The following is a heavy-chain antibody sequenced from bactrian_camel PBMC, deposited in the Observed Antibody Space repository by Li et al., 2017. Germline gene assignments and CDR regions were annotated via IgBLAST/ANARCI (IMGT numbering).Heavy chain of an antibody. Sequence: HVQLVESGGSLVQPGGSLRLSCAASGLTFSSYRFRWVRQAPGKGLAWVSSISTDDSRTYFADSVKGRFTTSRDNAKNSVYLQMNSLKPEDTAMYYCAADVRYGCHSGSWLSAQRHNPDFDYWGQGTQVTVS. J-gene: IGHJ6*01. CDR1: GLTFSSYR. V-gene: IGHV3-2*01. CDR3: AADVRYGCHSGSWLSAQRHNPDFDY. CDR2: ISTDDSRT. D-gene: IGHD3*01.